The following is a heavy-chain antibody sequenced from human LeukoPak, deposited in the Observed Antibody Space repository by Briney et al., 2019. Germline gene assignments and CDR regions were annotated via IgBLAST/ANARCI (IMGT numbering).Heavy chain of an antibody. J-gene: IGHJ3*02. CDR2: IYSTGGT. CDR1: GGSISTYY. D-gene: IGHD4/OR15-4a*01. Sequence: SETLSLTCTVSGGSISTYYWSWIRQPAGKGLEWIGRIYSTGGTNYNPSLKSRDTMSVDTSKNQFSLKLTSVTAADTAVYYCARAKDNYRGNDAFDIWGQGTVVTVSS. V-gene: IGHV4-4*07. CDR3: ARAKDNYRGNDAFDI.